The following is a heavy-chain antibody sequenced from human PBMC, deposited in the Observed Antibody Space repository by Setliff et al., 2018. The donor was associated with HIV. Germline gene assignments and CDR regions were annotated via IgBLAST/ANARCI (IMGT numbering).Heavy chain of an antibody. D-gene: IGHD3-3*01. CDR2: VYYNGRT. CDR3: ASQVVFWSGYYATPVYMGV. J-gene: IGHJ6*03. Sequence: ASETLSLTCTVSGDSISSSNYYWGWIRQSPGKGLEWIGSVYYNGRTYYSPSLNSRATIAIDTSKNQFSLKLTSVTAADTAVYYCASQVVFWSGYYATPVYMGVWDRGTTVTVSS. V-gene: IGHV4-39*07. CDR1: GDSISSSNYY.